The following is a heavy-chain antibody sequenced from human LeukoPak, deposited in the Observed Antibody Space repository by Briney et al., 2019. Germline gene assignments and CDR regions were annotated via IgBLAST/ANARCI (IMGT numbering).Heavy chain of an antibody. J-gene: IGHJ4*02. D-gene: IGHD5-12*01. Sequence: SETLSLTCAVYGGSFSGYYWSWIRQPPGKGLEWIGEINHSGSANYNPSLKSRVTISVDTSKNQFSLKLRSVTAAGTAVYYCARVTGYDWESSYDYWGQGTLVTVSS. CDR3: ARVTGYDWESSYDY. CDR1: GGSFSGYY. CDR2: INHSGSA. V-gene: IGHV4-34*01.